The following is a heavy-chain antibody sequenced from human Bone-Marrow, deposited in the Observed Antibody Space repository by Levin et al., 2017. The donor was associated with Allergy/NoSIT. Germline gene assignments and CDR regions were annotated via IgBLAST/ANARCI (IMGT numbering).Heavy chain of an antibody. CDR1: GFTFSSHW. CDR3: ARKYSGLDY. CDR2: IKQDGSVT. D-gene: IGHD5-12*01. J-gene: IGHJ4*02. V-gene: IGHV3-7*01. Sequence: GGSLRLSCAASGFTFSSHWMSWVRQAPGKGLEWVANIKQDGSVTSYVDSVRGRFTISRDNAKNSLYLQMSSLRTADTAVYYCARKYSGLDYWGQGTLVTVSS.